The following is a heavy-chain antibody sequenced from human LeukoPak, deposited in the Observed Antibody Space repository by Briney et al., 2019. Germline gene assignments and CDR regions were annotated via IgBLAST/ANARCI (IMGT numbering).Heavy chain of an antibody. CDR3: ARGRQDYYDSSGYSY. Sequence: SVKVSCKASGGTFSSYAISWVRQAPGQGLEWMGGIIPIFGTANYAQKFQGRVTITADESTSTAYMELSSLRSEDTAVYYCARGRQDYYDSSGYSYWGQGTLVTVSS. D-gene: IGHD3-22*01. CDR2: IIPIFGTA. J-gene: IGHJ4*02. V-gene: IGHV1-69*13. CDR1: GGTFSSYA.